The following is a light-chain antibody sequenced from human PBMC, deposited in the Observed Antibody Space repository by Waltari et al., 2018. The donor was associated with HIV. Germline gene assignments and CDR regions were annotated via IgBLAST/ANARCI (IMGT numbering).Light chain of an antibody. CDR1: QSISSY. CDR2: AAS. Sequence: DLQMTQSPSSLSASVGDSVNINCRTSQSISSYLNCYQQKPGKAPKLLISAASSLQSGVPSRFSGSGSGTDFTLTISSLQPEDFATYYCQQSYSTPVVFGQGTKVEIK. CDR3: QQSYSTPVV. V-gene: IGKV1-39*01. J-gene: IGKJ1*01.